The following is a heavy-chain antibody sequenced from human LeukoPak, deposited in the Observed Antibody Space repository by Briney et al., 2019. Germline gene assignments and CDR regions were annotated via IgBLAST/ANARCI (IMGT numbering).Heavy chain of an antibody. CDR3: ARVNPFFVSWAYFDY. J-gene: IGHJ4*02. D-gene: IGHD6-13*01. CDR2: IYHSGST. V-gene: IGHV4-4*02. Sequence: SGTLSLTCAVSGGSISSSNWWSWVRQPPGKGLEWIGEIYHSGSTNYNPSLKSRVTISVDKSKNQFSLKLSSVTAADTAVYYCARVNPFFVSWAYFDYWGQGTLVTVSS. CDR1: GGSISSSNW.